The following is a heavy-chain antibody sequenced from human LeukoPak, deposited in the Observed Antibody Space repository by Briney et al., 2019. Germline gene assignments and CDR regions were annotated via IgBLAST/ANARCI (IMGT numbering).Heavy chain of an antibody. CDR3: AKTTYYYDSSGYYNDAFDI. V-gene: IGHV3-11*01. CDR1: GFTFSDYY. CDR2: ISSSGSTI. D-gene: IGHD3-22*01. Sequence: PGWSLRLSCAASGFTFSDYYMSWIRQAPGKGLEGVSYISSSGSTIYYADSVKGRFTISRDNAKNSLYLQMNSLRAEDTAVYYCAKTTYYYDSSGYYNDAFDIWGQGTMVTVSS. J-gene: IGHJ3*02.